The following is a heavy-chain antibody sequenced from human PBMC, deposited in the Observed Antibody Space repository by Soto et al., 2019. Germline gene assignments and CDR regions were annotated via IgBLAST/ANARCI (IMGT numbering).Heavy chain of an antibody. J-gene: IGHJ4*02. CDR2: IIPILDVA. CDR1: GGTFTNYT. Sequence: QVQLVQSGAEVKKPGSSVKVSCKSSGGTFTNYTITWVRQAPGQGLEWMGRIIPILDVANYAQKFQGRVTTTADKSTSTAYMEMSSLRSEDTAVYYCATLDVMTKVTREVDYWGQGTLVNVPS. CDR3: ATLDVMTKVTREVDY. V-gene: IGHV1-69*02. D-gene: IGHD4-17*01.